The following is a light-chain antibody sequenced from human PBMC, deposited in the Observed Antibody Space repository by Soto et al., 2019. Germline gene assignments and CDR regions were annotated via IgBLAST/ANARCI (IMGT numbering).Light chain of an antibody. CDR2: GAS. CDR3: QQYRTLPLT. V-gene: IGKV3-20*01. CDR1: QSVSSSY. J-gene: IGKJ4*01. Sequence: ENVLTQSPGTLSLSPGERATLSCRASQSVSSSYLAWYQQKPGQAPRLLIYGASSRATGIPDRFSGSGSGTEFTLTISSLEPEDFAVYYCQQYRTLPLTFGGGTKVEIK.